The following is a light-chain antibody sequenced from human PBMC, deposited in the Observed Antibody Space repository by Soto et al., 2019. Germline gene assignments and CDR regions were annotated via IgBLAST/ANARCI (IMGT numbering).Light chain of an antibody. CDR2: EVS. J-gene: IGLJ2*01. CDR1: SSDVGDYNY. Sequence: QSALTQPPSASGTPGQSVTIPCTGTSSDVGDYNYVSWYQQHPGKAPKLMIYEVSRRPSGVPDRFSGSKSGNTASLTVSGLQAEDEADYYCSSNAGSINLVFGGGTKVTVL. V-gene: IGLV2-8*01. CDR3: SSNAGSINLV.